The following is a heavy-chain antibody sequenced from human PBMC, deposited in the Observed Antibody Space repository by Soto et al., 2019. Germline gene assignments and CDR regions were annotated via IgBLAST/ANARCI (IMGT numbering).Heavy chain of an antibody. CDR1: GFTFSSYL. Sequence: EVQLVESGGGLVQPGGSLRLSCAASGFTFSSYLMHCVRQAPGKGLVWVSRINSDGSSTTYADSVKGRFTISRDSAKNTLYLQMNSLRAEDTAVYYCARVRMAGDFDIWGQGTMVTVSS. CDR2: INSDGSST. J-gene: IGHJ3*02. CDR3: ARVRMAGDFDI. V-gene: IGHV3-74*01. D-gene: IGHD6-19*01.